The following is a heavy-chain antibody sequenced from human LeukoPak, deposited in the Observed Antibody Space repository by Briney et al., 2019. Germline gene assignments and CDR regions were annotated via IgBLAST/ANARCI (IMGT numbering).Heavy chain of an antibody. V-gene: IGHV1-69*02. D-gene: IGHD2-2*01. CDR3: ASYVGVTAAQGDY. Sequence: SVKVSCKASGGTFSSYTISWVRQAPGQGLEWMGRIIPILGIANYAQKFQGRVTITADKSTSTAYMELSSLRSEDTAVYYCASYVGVTAAQGDYWGQGTLVTVSS. CDR1: GGTFSSYT. J-gene: IGHJ4*02. CDR2: IIPILGIA.